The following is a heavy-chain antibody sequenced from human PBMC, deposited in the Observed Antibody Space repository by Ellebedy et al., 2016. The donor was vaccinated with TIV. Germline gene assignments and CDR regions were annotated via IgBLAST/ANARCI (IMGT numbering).Heavy chain of an antibody. J-gene: IGHJ4*02. Sequence: MPSESLSLTCAVSGWPFSGYYWAWIRQSPEKGLEWIGEISQNGSTRYNPSPESRASVSVDTAKKQFSLKLSSVTAADTAMYFCTRVRGFLFPLIDSWGQGTPVSVSS. CDR2: ISQNGST. V-gene: IGHV4-34*01. CDR3: TRVRGFLFPLIDS. CDR1: GWPFSGYY. D-gene: IGHD3-10*01.